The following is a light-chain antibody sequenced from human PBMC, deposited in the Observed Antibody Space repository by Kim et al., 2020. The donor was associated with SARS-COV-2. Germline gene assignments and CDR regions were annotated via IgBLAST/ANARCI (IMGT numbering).Light chain of an antibody. CDR1: ENVAAK. CDR2: DAS. Sequence: SPRERVTLSCRASENVAAKLAWYQQKPGQAPRLLIYDASTRATDIPSRFSGSGSGTDFTLTISSLQSEDFAIYYCKQYSQWPPWTFGQGTKVDIK. CDR3: KQYSQWPPWT. J-gene: IGKJ1*01. V-gene: IGKV3-15*01.